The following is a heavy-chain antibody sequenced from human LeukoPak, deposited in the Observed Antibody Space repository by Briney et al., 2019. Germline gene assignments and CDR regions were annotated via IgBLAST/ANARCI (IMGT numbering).Heavy chain of an antibody. Sequence: GGSLRLSCAASGFTFNIYGMHWVRQAPGKGLEWVAGISYDEMYQYYADTVKGRFTISRDNSKNTLFLQMNSLRAEDTAIYYCAKDRDYYGSGSDYWGQGTLVTVSS. J-gene: IGHJ4*02. D-gene: IGHD3-10*01. V-gene: IGHV3-30*18. CDR2: ISYDEMYQ. CDR1: GFTFNIYG. CDR3: AKDRDYYGSGSDY.